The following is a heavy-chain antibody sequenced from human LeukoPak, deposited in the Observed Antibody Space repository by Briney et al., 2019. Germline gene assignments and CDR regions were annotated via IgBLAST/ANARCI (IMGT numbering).Heavy chain of an antibody. CDR1: GGSISSGDYY. D-gene: IGHD3-22*01. CDR2: IYYSGST. CDR3: AREKKYYDSSGYDAFDI. J-gene: IGHJ3*02. V-gene: IGHV4-30-4*08. Sequence: SETLSLTCTVSGGSISSGDYYWSRIRQPPGKGLEWIGYIYYSGSTYYNPSLKRRVTISVDTSKNQCSLKLSTVTAADTAVYYCAREKKYYDSSGYDAFDIWGQGTMVTVSS.